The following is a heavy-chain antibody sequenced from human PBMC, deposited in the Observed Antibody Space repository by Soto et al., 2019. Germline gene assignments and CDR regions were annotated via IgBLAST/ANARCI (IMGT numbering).Heavy chain of an antibody. CDR2: ISSSSSYI. Sequence: GGSLRLSCAASGFTFSSYSMNWVRQAPGKGLEWVSSISSSSSYIYYADSVKGRFTISRDNAKNSLYLQMNSLRAEDTAVYYCARVPFYDSSGYYSAGFLDYWGQGTLVTVSS. CDR3: ARVPFYDSSGYYSAGFLDY. D-gene: IGHD3-22*01. CDR1: GFTFSSYS. J-gene: IGHJ4*02. V-gene: IGHV3-21*01.